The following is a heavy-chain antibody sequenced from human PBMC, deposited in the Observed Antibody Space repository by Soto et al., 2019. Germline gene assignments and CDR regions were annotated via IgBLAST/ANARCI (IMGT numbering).Heavy chain of an antibody. D-gene: IGHD6-25*01. V-gene: IGHV3-30*18. CDR2: ISFDAKNI. Sequence: QVQLVESGGGVVQPGRSLKLSCTTSGFTFSLYGMHWVRQAPGKGLEWLAVISFDAKNIYYADSVKGRFTISRDNSKTTLFLQMSHLRADDTAAYFCAKGSQAAAVLDHWGQGALVTVAS. CDR1: GFTFSLYG. J-gene: IGHJ4*02. CDR3: AKGSQAAAVLDH.